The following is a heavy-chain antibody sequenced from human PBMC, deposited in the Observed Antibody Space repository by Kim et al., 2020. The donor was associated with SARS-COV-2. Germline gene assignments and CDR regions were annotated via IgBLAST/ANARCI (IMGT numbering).Heavy chain of an antibody. V-gene: IGHV4-39*01. D-gene: IGHD3-22*01. J-gene: IGHJ5*01. CDR3: ARLGRDSSGYYFPSNW. Sequence: SETLSLTCTVSGGSISSSSYYWGWIRQPPGKGLEWIGSIYYSGSTYYNPSLKSRVTISVDTSKNQFSLKLSSVTAADTAVYYCARLGRDSSGYYFPSNW. CDR1: GGSISSSSYY. CDR2: IYYSGST.